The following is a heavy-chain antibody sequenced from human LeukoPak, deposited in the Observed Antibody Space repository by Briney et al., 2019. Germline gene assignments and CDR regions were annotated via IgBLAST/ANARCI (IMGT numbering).Heavy chain of an antibody. CDR1: GYTFTGYY. Sequence: ASVKVSCRASGYTFTGYYMHWVRQAPGQGLEWMGWINPDSGGTDSAQKFRGRLTMTRDTSISTGYMDLSGLTSDDTAVYYCARAPFCGVDCPPTIDYWGQGTLVTVSS. CDR3: ARAPFCGVDCPPTIDY. V-gene: IGHV1-2*02. D-gene: IGHD2-21*02. J-gene: IGHJ4*02. CDR2: INPDSGGT.